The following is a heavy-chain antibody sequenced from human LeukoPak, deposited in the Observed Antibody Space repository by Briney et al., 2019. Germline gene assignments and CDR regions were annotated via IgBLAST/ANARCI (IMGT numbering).Heavy chain of an antibody. CDR3: ARDQRKGGGQPFDP. Sequence: SETLSLTCTVSGGSISSYYWSWIRQPPGKGLEWIGYIYYSGSTNYNPSLKSRVTISVDTSKNQFSLKLSSVTAADTAVYYCARDQRKGGGQPFDPWGQGTLVTVSS. V-gene: IGHV4-59*01. CDR1: GGSISSYY. D-gene: IGHD1-26*01. CDR2: IYYSGST. J-gene: IGHJ5*02.